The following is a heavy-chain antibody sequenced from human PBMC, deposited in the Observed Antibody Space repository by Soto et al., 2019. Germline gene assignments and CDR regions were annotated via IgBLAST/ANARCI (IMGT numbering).Heavy chain of an antibody. CDR1: GGSISSGDYY. CDR2: TYYSGST. Sequence: SETLSLTCTVSGGSISSGDYYWSWIRQPPGKALEWIGYTYYSGSTYYNPSLKSRVTISVDTSKNQFSLRLSSVTAADTAVYYCARDLYQGYYSGMDVWGQGTTVTVSS. D-gene: IGHD3-16*02. J-gene: IGHJ6*02. CDR3: ARDLYQGYYSGMDV. V-gene: IGHV4-30-4*01.